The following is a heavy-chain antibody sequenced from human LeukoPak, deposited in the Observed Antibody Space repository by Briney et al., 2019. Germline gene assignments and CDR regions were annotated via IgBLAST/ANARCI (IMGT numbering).Heavy chain of an antibody. CDR1: GFTFSSYS. Sequence: GGSLRLSCAASGFTFSSYSMNWVRQAPGKGLEWVSYISSSGSTIYYADSVKGRFTISRDNAKNSLYLQMNSLRAEDTAVYYCARADDYVHSGGHLDYWGQGTLVTVSS. J-gene: IGHJ4*02. V-gene: IGHV3-48*04. CDR2: ISSSGSTI. CDR3: ARADDYVHSGGHLDY. D-gene: IGHD3-16*01.